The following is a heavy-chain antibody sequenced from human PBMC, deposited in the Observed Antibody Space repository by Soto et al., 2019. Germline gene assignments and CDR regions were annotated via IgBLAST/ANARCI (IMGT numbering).Heavy chain of an antibody. V-gene: IGHV3-49*04. D-gene: IGHD1-26*01. CDR3: TRVSGDGYYLYYFDY. CDR2: IRSKAYGGTT. Sequence: GGSLRLSCTASGFTFGDYAMSWVRQAPGKGLEWVGFIRSKAYGGTTEYAASVKGRFTISRDDSKSIAYLQMNSLKTEDTAVYYCTRVSGDGYYLYYFDYWGQGTLVNVSS. J-gene: IGHJ4*02. CDR1: GFTFGDYA.